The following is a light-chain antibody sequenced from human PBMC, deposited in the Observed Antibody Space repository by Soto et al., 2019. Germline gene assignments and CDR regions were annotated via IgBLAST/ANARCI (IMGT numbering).Light chain of an antibody. CDR3: QQSYTTPRT. CDR2: AAS. J-gene: IGKJ1*01. V-gene: IGKV1-39*01. CDR1: QTIIGY. Sequence: DIQMTQSPSSLSASIGDNVTITCRASQTIIGYLNWYQQKPGKAPRLLINAASNLQSGVPSRFRGSGSETDFTLTITSLQPEDFATYYCQQSYTTPRTFGQGTKVDI.